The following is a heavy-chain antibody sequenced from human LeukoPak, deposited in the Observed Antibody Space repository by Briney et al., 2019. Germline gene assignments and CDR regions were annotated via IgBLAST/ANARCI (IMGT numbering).Heavy chain of an antibody. CDR1: GYTFTSYD. D-gene: IGHD2-15*01. CDR2: INPNSGGT. V-gene: IGHV1-2*02. CDR3: ARVPKVAAPPGWFDP. Sequence: ASVKVSCKASGYTFTSYDINWVRQATGQGLEWMGWINPNSGGTNYAQKFQGRVTMTRDTSISTAYMELSRLRSDDTAVYYCARVPKVAAPPGWFDPWGQGTLVTVSS. J-gene: IGHJ5*02.